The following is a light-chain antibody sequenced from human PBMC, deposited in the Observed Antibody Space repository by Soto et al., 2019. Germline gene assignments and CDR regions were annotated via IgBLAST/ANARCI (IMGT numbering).Light chain of an antibody. CDR3: QQYNTYSWT. Sequence: DIQMTQSPSTLSASVGDVITITCRASQNVNNWLAWYQQKPGTAPKLLIRKASNLENGVPSRFSGSGSGTEFTLTISILQPDDFATYYCQQYNTYSWTFGQGTKVEIK. J-gene: IGKJ1*01. CDR1: QNVNNW. CDR2: KAS. V-gene: IGKV1-5*03.